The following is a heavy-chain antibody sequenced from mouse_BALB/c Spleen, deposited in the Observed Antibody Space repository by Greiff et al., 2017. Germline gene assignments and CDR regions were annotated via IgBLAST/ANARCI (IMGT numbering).Heavy chain of an antibody. J-gene: IGHJ1*01. CDR1: GFTFSSYA. V-gene: IGHV5-9-3*01. CDR2: ISSGGSYT. Sequence: EVQLVESGGGLEKPGGSLKLSCAASGFTFSSYAMSWVRQTPEKRLEWVATISSGGSYTYYPDSVKGRFTISRDNAKNTLYLQMSSLRSEDTAMYYCARRGYYDSYWYFDVWGAGTTVTVSS. CDR3: ARRGYYDSYWYFDV. D-gene: IGHD2-4*01.